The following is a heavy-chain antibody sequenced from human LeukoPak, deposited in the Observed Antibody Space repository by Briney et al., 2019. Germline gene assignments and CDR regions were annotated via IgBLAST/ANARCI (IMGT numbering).Heavy chain of an antibody. V-gene: IGHV1-69*13. CDR2: IIPIFGTA. CDR1: GGTFSSYA. Sequence: GASVKVSCKASGGTFSSYAISWVRQAPGQGLEWMGGIIPIFGTANYAQKFQGRVTITADESTSTAYMELSSLRSEDTAVYYCAGDRGDILTGLFDYWGQGTLVTVSS. J-gene: IGHJ4*02. CDR3: AGDRGDILTGLFDY. D-gene: IGHD3-9*01.